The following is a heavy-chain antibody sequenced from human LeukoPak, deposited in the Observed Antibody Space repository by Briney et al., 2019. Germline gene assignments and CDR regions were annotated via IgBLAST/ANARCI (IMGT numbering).Heavy chain of an antibody. Sequence: SETLSLTCTVSGGSISSSSYYWGWIRQPPGKGLEWIGSIYYSGSTYYYPSLKSRVTISVDTSKNQFSLKLSSVTAADTAVYYCARDPYYYDSSGYYSPWYFDLWGRGTLVTVSS. CDR2: IYYSGST. D-gene: IGHD3-22*01. CDR1: GGSISSSSYY. V-gene: IGHV4-39*07. CDR3: ARDPYYYDSSGYYSPWYFDL. J-gene: IGHJ2*01.